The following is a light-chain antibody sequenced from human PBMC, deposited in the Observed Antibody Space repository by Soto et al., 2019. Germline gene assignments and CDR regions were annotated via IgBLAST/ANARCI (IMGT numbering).Light chain of an antibody. CDR2: GAS. CDR3: QQYSDSPPT. J-gene: IGKJ1*01. CDR1: QRVSSRY. Sequence: IVLTQSPGTLSLSPGDRATLSCRASQRVSSRYLAWYQQKPGQAPSLLIFGASNRATGIPDRFSGSGSGTDFNFTIGSLEPEDFAKYYCQQYSDSPPTFGQGTKVEIK. V-gene: IGKV3-20*01.